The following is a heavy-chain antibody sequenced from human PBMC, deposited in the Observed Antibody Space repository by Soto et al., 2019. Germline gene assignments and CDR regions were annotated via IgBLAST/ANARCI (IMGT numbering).Heavy chain of an antibody. CDR1: GFPFSSYG. Sequence: GGSLRLSCAASGFPFSSYGMHWVRQAPGKGLEWVAVISYDGSNKYYADSVKGRFTISRDNSKNTLYLQMNSLRSEDTAVYYCASSFSGYYSTDYYYYGMDVWGQGTTVTVSS. D-gene: IGHD3-22*01. V-gene: IGHV3-30*03. J-gene: IGHJ6*02. CDR2: ISYDGSNK. CDR3: ASSFSGYYSTDYYYYGMDV.